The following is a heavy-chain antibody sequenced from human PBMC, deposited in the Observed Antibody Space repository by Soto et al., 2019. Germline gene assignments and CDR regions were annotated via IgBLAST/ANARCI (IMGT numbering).Heavy chain of an antibody. CDR2: IIPIFGTA. J-gene: IGHJ4*02. D-gene: IGHD6-13*01. CDR1: GGTFSSYA. Sequence: SVKVSCKASGGTFSSYARSWVRQAPGQGLEWMGGIIPIFGTANYAQKFQGRVTITADESTSTAYMELSSLRPEDTAVYYCARGQYSSSWPFDYWGQGTLVTVSS. CDR3: ARGQYSSSWPFDY. V-gene: IGHV1-69*13.